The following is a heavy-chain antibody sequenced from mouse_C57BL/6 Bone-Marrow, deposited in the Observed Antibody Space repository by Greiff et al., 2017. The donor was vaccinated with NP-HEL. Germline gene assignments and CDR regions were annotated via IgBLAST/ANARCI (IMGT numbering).Heavy chain of an antibody. Sequence: QVQLQQPGAELVKPGASVKLSCKASGYTFTSYWMQWVKQRPGQGLEWIGEIDPSDSYTNYNQKFKGKATLTVDTSSSTAYMQLSSLTSEDTAVYYCARNYDYPYYYAMDYWGQGTSVTVSS. V-gene: IGHV1-50*01. J-gene: IGHJ4*01. CDR1: GYTFTSYW. D-gene: IGHD2-4*01. CDR3: ARNYDYPYYYAMDY. CDR2: IDPSDSYT.